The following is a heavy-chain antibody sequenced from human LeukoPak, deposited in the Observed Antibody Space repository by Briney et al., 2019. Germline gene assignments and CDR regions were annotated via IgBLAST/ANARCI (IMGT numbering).Heavy chain of an antibody. J-gene: IGHJ3*02. V-gene: IGHV4-39*07. CDR1: GGSISSSSYY. CDR2: IYYSGST. CDR3: ARLSSSSLAFDI. D-gene: IGHD6-6*01. Sequence: SETLSLTCTVSGGSISSSSYYWGWIRRPPGKGLEWIGSIYYSGSTYYNPSLKSRVTISVDTSKNQFSLKLSSVTAADTAVYYCARLSSSSLAFDIWGQGTMVTVSS.